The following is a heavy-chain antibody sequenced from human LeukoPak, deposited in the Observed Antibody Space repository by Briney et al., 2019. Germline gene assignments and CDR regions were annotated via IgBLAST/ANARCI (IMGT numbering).Heavy chain of an antibody. CDR3: AREGYCSSTSCYSLDY. Sequence: GGSLRLSCAASGFTFSSYAMSWVRQAPGKGLEWVSYISSSSSTIYYADSVKGRFTISRDNAKNSLYLQMNSLRAEDTAVYYCAREGYCSSTSCYSLDYWGQGTLVTVSS. J-gene: IGHJ4*02. V-gene: IGHV3-48*01. CDR2: ISSSSSTI. D-gene: IGHD2-2*01. CDR1: GFTFSSYA.